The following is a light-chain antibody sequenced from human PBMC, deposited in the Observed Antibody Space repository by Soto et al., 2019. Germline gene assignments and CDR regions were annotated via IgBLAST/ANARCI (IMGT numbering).Light chain of an antibody. J-gene: IGKJ1*01. CDR1: QAISSY. CDR3: QQYYGFPRT. Sequence: IRMTQSPSSFSASAGDRVTITCRARQAISSYLAWYQQKPGKAPKLLIYAASTLQSGVPSRFSGSGSGTEFTLTISGLQSEDFATYYCQQYYGFPRTFGQGTKVEIK. V-gene: IGKV1-8*01. CDR2: AAS.